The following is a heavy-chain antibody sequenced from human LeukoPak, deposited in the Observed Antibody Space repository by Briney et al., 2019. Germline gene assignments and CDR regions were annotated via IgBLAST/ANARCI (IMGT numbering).Heavy chain of an antibody. V-gene: IGHV4-4*02. CDR1: IGSISSSKW. CDR2: SYLYGTT. D-gene: IGHD3-10*01. CDR3: ARESRGYFDY. Sequence: SETLSLTCSGSIGSISSSKWWSWVRQSPVKGLEWIGESYLYGTTNYNPSFTSRVTMSVDRSRNQFSLKLTSVTAADTAVYYCARESRGYFDYWGQGTLVTVSS. J-gene: IGHJ4*02.